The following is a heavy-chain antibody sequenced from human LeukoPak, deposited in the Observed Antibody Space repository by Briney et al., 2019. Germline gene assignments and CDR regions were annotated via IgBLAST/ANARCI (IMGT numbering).Heavy chain of an antibody. CDR1: GYTFTSYG. V-gene: IGHV1-18*01. Sequence: ASVKVSCKASGYTFTSYGISWVRQAPGQRLEWMGWISAYNGNTNHAQKLQGRVTMTTDTSTSTAYMELRSLRSDDTAVYYCARGVTGEDYFDYWGQGTLVTVSS. D-gene: IGHD3-10*01. CDR3: ARGVTGEDYFDY. CDR2: ISAYNGNT. J-gene: IGHJ4*02.